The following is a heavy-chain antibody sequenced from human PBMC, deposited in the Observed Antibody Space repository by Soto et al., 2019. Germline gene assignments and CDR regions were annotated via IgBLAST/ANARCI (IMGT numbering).Heavy chain of an antibody. CDR3: ARQGATVTTSYNWCDP. D-gene: IGHD4-17*01. Sequence: SETRSLTCTVSGLSISSGGYYWSWIRQHPGKGLEWIGYIYYSGSTYYNPSLKSRVTISVDTSKNQFSLKLSSVTAADTAVYYCARQGATVTTSYNWCDPWGQGTLVTVSS. CDR2: IYYSGST. J-gene: IGHJ5*02. CDR1: GLSISSGGYY. V-gene: IGHV4-31*03.